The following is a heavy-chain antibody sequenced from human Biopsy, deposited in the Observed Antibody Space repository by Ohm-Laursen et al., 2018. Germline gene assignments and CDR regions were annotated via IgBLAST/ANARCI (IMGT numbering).Heavy chain of an antibody. V-gene: IGHV1-2*02. J-gene: IGHJ1*01. D-gene: IGHD2-15*01. CDR2: INPHSGTT. Sequence: SVKVSCKASGYTFTGQYLHWVRQVPGQGLEWMGWINPHSGTTKFAQDFQGRVPMTRDTSITTAYMELRRLRSDDTAVYYRAKGQDLRGGAEYFQHWGQGALVTVSS. CDR3: AKGQDLRGGAEYFQH. CDR1: GYTFTGQY.